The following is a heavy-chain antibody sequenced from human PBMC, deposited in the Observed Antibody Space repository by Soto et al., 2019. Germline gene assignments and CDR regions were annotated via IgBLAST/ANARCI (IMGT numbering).Heavy chain of an antibody. CDR3: ARHYYYDSRAFDY. J-gene: IGHJ4*02. CDR1: GGSISSYY. V-gene: IGHV4-59*01. D-gene: IGHD3-22*01. CDR2: IYYSGST. Sequence: KSSETLSLTCTVSGGSISSYYWSWIRQPPGKGLEWIGYIYYSGSTNYNPSLKSRVTISVDTSKNQFSLKLSSVTAADTAVYYCARHYYYDSRAFDYWGQGTLVTVSS.